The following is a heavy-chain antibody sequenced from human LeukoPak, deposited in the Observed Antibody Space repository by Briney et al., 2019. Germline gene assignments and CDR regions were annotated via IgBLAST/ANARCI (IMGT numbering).Heavy chain of an antibody. CDR3: ARVPTNSYGFGQ. J-gene: IGHJ4*02. CDR1: GFGFSVYW. CDR2: INEDGTRA. Sequence: GGSLRLSCAASGFGFSVYWMHWVRQAPGKGLVWVAHINEDGTRASHADSVKGRFTISRDNAKNTLYLQMNSLTVEDTAVYYCARVPTNSYGFGQWGQGSLVTVSS. V-gene: IGHV3-74*01. D-gene: IGHD5-18*01.